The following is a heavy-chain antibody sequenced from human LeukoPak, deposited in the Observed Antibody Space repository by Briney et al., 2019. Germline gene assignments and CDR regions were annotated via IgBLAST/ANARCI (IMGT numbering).Heavy chain of an antibody. D-gene: IGHD6-19*01. CDR1: GYTFTGYY. Sequence: ASVKVSCKASGYTFTGYYMHWVRQAPGQGLEWMGWINPNSGGTNYAQKFQGRVTMTRDTSIRTAYMELSGLRSDDTAVYYCARVALYSSGWSPKDYWGQGTLVTVSS. CDR3: ARVALYSSGWSPKDY. J-gene: IGHJ4*02. CDR2: INPNSGGT. V-gene: IGHV1-2*02.